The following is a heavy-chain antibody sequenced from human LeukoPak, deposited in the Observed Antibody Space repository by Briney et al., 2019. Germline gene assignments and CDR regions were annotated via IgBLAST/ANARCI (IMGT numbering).Heavy chain of an antibody. Sequence: ASVKVFCKASGYTFTSYDINWVRQATGQGLEWMGWMNPNSGNTGYAQKFQGRVTMTRNTSISTAYMEPSSLRSEDTAVYYCARGSYNWNYFDYWGQGTLVTVSS. CDR3: ARGSYNWNYFDY. CDR1: GYTFTSYD. CDR2: MNPNSGNT. D-gene: IGHD1-20*01. V-gene: IGHV1-8*01. J-gene: IGHJ4*02.